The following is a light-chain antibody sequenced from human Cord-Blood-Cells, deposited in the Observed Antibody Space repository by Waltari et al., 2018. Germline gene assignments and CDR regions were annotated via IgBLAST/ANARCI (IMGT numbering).Light chain of an antibody. CDR3: NSRDSSGNHWV. V-gene: IGLV3-19*01. Sequence: SSELTQDPAVSVALGQTVRITCQGDSLRSYYASWYQQKPGQAPVLVNYGTNTRPAGIPDRFSGSSSGNTASLTITGAQAEDEADYYCNSRDSSGNHWVFGGGTKLTVL. CDR1: SLRSYY. CDR2: GTN. J-gene: IGLJ3*02.